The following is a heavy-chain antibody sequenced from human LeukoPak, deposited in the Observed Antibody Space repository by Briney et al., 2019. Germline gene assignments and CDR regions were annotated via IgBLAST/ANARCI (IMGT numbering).Heavy chain of an antibody. CDR3: AREVFYYDSSGYIDYFDY. CDR2: IKQDGSEK. V-gene: IGHV3-7*01. D-gene: IGHD3-22*01. Sequence: GGSLRLSCAASGFTFSSYWMSWVRQAPGKGLGWVANIKQDGSEKYYVDPVKGRFTISRDNAKNSLYLQMNSLRAEDTAVYYCAREVFYYDSSGYIDYFDYWGQGTLVTVSS. J-gene: IGHJ4*02. CDR1: GFTFSSYW.